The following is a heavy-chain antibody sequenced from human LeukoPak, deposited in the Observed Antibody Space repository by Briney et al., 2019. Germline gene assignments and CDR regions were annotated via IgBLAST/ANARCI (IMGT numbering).Heavy chain of an antibody. CDR1: GFTFSSYS. J-gene: IGHJ4*02. CDR3: AKDSDYWYFDY. D-gene: IGHD2-8*02. Sequence: GGSLRLSCAASGFTFSSYSMNWVRQAPGKGLEWVSSISSSSSYIYYADSVKGRFTISRDNSKNTLYLQMNSLRAEDTAVYYCAKDSDYWYFDYWGQGTLVTVSS. CDR2: ISSSSSYI. V-gene: IGHV3-21*01.